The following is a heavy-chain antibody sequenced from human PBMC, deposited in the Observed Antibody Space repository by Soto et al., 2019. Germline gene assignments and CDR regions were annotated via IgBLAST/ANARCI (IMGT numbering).Heavy chain of an antibody. D-gene: IGHD6-13*01. V-gene: IGHV1-24*01. Sequence: ASVKVSCKVSGYTLTELSMHWVRQAPGKGLEWIGGFDPEDGETIYAQKFQGRVTMTEDTSTDTAYMELSSLRSEDTAVYYCATVDSSSWTYYFDYWGQGTLVTVSS. CDR2: FDPEDGET. CDR3: ATVDSSSWTYYFDY. J-gene: IGHJ4*02. CDR1: GYTLTELS.